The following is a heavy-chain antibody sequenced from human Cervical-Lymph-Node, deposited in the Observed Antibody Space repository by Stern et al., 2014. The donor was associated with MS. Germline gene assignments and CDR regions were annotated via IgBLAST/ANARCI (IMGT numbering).Heavy chain of an antibody. CDR1: GASISPYY. V-gene: IGHV4-59*01. J-gene: IGHJ5*02. Sequence: QVQLVESGPGLVKPSETLFLTCTVSGASISPYYWNWIRQPPGKGLEWIGYIYYSGSTNYSPSLKSRVTISVDSSKNQFSLKLTSVTAADTAVYYCARSTMFETWGQGTLVTVSS. CDR3: ARSTMFET. D-gene: IGHD3-3*01. CDR2: IYYSGST.